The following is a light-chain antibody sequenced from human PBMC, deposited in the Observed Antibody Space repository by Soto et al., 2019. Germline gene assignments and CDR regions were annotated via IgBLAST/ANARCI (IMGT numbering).Light chain of an antibody. CDR2: DVT. Sequence: QSALTQPASVSGSPGQSITISCSGTSSDVGGYNFVSWYQQHPGKAPKLMIYDVTNRPSGVSSRFSGSKSGNTASLTISGLQAEDEADYYCSSYTSSDTYVFGTGTKLTV. CDR1: SSDVGGYNF. J-gene: IGLJ1*01. V-gene: IGLV2-14*01. CDR3: SSYTSSDTYV.